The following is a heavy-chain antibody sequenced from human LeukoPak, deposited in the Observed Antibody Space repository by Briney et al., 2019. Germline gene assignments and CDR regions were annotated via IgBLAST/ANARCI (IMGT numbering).Heavy chain of an antibody. Sequence: SETLSLTCTVSGGSISSYCWSWIRQPPGKGLEWIGYIYYSGSTNYNPSLRSRVTISVDASKNQLSLKLSSVTAADTAVYYCARENAAAGAGWLAPWGRGTLVTVSS. V-gene: IGHV4-59*01. J-gene: IGHJ5*02. CDR2: IYYSGST. CDR1: GGSISSYC. D-gene: IGHD6-13*01. CDR3: ARENAAAGAGWLAP.